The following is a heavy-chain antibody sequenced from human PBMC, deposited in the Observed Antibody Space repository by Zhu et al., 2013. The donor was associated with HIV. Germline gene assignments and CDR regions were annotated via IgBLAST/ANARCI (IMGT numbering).Heavy chain of an antibody. CDR3: AIRVARRFDY. CDR2: INPNGGGT. V-gene: IGHV1-2*02. Sequence: QVQLVQSGAEVKKPGASVKVSCKASGYSFTDYYMHWVRQAPGQGLEWMGWINPNGGGTNFAQKFQGRVTMTRDTSISTAYMELSRLKSDDTAVYYCAIRVARRFDYWGQGPWSPSPQ. J-gene: IGHJ4*02. CDR1: GYSFTDYY. D-gene: IGHD3-3*01.